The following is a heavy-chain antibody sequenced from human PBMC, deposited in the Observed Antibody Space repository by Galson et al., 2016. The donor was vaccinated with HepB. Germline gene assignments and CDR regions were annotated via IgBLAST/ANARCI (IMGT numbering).Heavy chain of an antibody. V-gene: IGHV6-1*01. CDR1: GDSVSSSSSH. D-gene: IGHD3-10*01. CDR3: ARDLGVDLYYFDS. CDR2: TYYRSKWHQ. Sequence: CAISGDSVSSSSSHWNWIRQSPSRGLEWLGRTYYRSKWHQDYAASVKGRITINPDTTKNQFSLQVSSVTPADTAVYYCARDLGVDLYYFDSWCQGTLVTVSS. J-gene: IGHJ4*02.